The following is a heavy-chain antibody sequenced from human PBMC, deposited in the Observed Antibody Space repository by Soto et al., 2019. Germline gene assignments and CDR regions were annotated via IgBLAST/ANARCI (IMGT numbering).Heavy chain of an antibody. CDR1: EDTVRNYA. Sequence: GASVKVSCKASEDTVRNYAISWVRQAPGQGLEWMGGIIPSFGTANYAQKFKGRVTITADTSANTVYLELSSLRSEDTAVYYCASTKYDSSAYYYWYLGLWGRGTLVTSPQ. CDR2: IIPSFGTA. D-gene: IGHD3-22*01. CDR3: ASTKYDSSAYYYWYLGL. J-gene: IGHJ2*01. V-gene: IGHV1-69*06.